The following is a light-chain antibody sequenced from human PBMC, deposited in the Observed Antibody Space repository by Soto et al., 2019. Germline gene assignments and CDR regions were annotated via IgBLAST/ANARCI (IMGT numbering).Light chain of an antibody. V-gene: IGKV3-15*01. CDR3: QQYDNLPLT. CDR1: QSISST. J-gene: IGKJ3*01. CDR2: GAS. Sequence: EIVMTQSPATLSVSPGERATLSCRASQSISSTHLVWYQQKPGQAPSLLIFGASSRATGVPARFSGSGSGTEFTLTINSLQSEDFAVYFCQQYDNLPLTFGPGTKMDI.